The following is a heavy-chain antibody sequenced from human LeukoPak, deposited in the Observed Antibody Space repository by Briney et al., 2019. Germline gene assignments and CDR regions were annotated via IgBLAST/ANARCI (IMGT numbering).Heavy chain of an antibody. J-gene: IGHJ4*02. CDR1: GGSFSGDY. V-gene: IGHV4-34*01. Sequence: SGTLSLTCAVYGGSFSGDYWSWIRQPPGKGLEWIGEINHSGSTNYNPSLKSRVTISVDTSKNQFSLKLSSVTAADTAVYYCATLTGTDYWGQGTLVTVSS. CDR3: ATLTGTDY. CDR2: INHSGST. D-gene: IGHD1-20*01.